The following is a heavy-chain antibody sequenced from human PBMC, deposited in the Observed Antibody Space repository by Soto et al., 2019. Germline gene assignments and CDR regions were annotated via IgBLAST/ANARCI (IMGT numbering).Heavy chain of an antibody. CDR1: GFTFSSYW. J-gene: IGHJ4*02. CDR2: INSDGSTT. V-gene: IGHV3-74*01. Sequence: EVQLVESGGGLVQPGGSLRLSCAASGFTFSSYWMHWVRQAPGKGLVWVSRINSDGSTTSYADSVRGRFTISRDNAKNTLYLQMSSLRVEDTAVYYCARVAGGSYYFDCWGQGTLVTVSS. D-gene: IGHD5-12*01. CDR3: ARVAGGSYYFDC.